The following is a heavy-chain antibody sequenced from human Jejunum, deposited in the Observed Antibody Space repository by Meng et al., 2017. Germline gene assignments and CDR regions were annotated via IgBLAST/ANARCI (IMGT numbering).Heavy chain of an antibody. V-gene: IGHV4-38-2*02. J-gene: IGHJ4*02. CDR2: IYQTGGT. Sequence: SETLSLTCAVSGYSISSGYYWGWIRQPPGKGLEWIGSIYQTGGTFYNPSLKSRLTISVDTSKNQFSLKLSSVTAADTAVYYCTREKAGTVVDYWGQGILVTVSS. CDR1: GYSISSGYY. D-gene: IGHD6-13*01. CDR3: TREKAGTVVDY.